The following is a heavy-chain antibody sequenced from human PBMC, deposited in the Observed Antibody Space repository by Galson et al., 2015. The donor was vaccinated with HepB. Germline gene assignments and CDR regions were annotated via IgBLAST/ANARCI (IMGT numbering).Heavy chain of an antibody. J-gene: IGHJ5*02. CDR3: ARHMEGATSWFDP. CDR1: GYSFTSYW. V-gene: IGHV5-51*01. CDR2: IYPGDSDT. Sequence: QSGAEVKKPGESVRSSCKGSGYSFTSYWIGWVRQMPGKGLEWMGIIYPGDSDTRYSPSFQGQVTISADKSISTAYLQWSSLKASYSAMYYCARHMEGATSWFDPWGQGTLVTVSS. D-gene: IGHD1-26*01.